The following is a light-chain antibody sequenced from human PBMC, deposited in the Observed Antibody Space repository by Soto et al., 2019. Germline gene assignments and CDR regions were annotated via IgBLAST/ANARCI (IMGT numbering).Light chain of an antibody. CDR3: QQYGTSPRT. J-gene: IGKJ1*01. Sequence: EIVLTQSPGTLSLSPGERATLSCRASQSINSNYLAWYQLKPGQAPRLLIYGASIRATAIPDRFSGSVSGTDFTLIISRLDPEDFAVYFCQQYGTSPRTFGQGTKVEIK. CDR2: GAS. V-gene: IGKV3-20*01. CDR1: QSINSNY.